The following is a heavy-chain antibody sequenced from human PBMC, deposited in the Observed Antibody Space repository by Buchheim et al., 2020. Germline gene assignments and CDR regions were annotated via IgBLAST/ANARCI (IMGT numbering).Heavy chain of an antibody. Sequence: EVQLVESGGGLVQPGGSLRLSCAASGFTFRSYWMSWVRQAPGKGLEWVANIKQDGSEKYYVDSVKGRFTISRDKAKNSLYLQMNSLRAEDAAVYYCARQNYDYIWGSYRYYYYGMDVWGQGTT. CDR1: GFTFRSYW. CDR2: IKQDGSEK. D-gene: IGHD3-16*02. CDR3: ARQNYDYIWGSYRYYYYGMDV. J-gene: IGHJ6*02. V-gene: IGHV3-7*01.